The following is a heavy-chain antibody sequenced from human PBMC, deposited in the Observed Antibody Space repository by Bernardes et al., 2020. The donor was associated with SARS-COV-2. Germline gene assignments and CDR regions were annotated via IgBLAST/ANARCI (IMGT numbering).Heavy chain of an antibody. CDR3: ATGPTVGATTWFDP. D-gene: IGHD1-26*01. V-gene: IGHV1-24*01. J-gene: IGHJ5*02. CDR2: FDPEDGEI. CDR1: GYTLIALS. Sequence: ASVKDSCKVSGYTLIALSIHWVRQAPGKGLEWMGGFDPEDGEIIYAQKFQGRVTMTEDTSTDTAYMDLSSLRSEDTAVYYCATGPTVGATTWFDPWGQGTLVTVSS.